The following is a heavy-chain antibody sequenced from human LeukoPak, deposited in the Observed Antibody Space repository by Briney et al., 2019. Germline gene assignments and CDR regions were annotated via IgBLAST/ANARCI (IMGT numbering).Heavy chain of an antibody. CDR2: INPNSGGT. CDR3: ARGPRRSWFGTIQGVEY. V-gene: IGHV1-2*02. D-gene: IGHD3-10*01. J-gene: IGHJ4*02. Sequence: ASLKVSCKASVYTFTGYYMHCVRQAPGQGLEWMGGINPNSGGTNYTQKFPGRVTTTRDTSLSTAYIELGRLRCDDAALYYWARGPRRSWFGTIQGVEYWGQGTLVTVSS. CDR1: VYTFTGYY.